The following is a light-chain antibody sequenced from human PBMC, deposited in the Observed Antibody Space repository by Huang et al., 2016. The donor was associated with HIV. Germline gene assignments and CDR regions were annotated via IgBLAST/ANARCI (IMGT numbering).Light chain of an antibody. CDR2: GSS. J-gene: IGKJ2*01. V-gene: IGKV3-20*01. CDR3: QQYGGSPRT. CDR1: QSVTNNY. Sequence: EIVLTQSPGTLSLSPGERATLSCSGSQSVTNNYLAWYQQKPGQAPRLVIYGSSSRATGIPDRFSGSGSVTDFTLTISRLEPDDFVVYYCQQYGGSPRTFGQGTKLEIK.